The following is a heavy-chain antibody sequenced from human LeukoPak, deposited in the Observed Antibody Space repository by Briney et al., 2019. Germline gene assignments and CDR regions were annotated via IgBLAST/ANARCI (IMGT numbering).Heavy chain of an antibody. V-gene: IGHV3-21*01. Sequence: GESLRLSCVGSGFTFSIYSMNWVRQAPGKGLEWASSIGGSSSSLYYAESVKGRFTISRDNARNSLYLQMNSLRVEDTGVYYCAKEAGQDYGAIDAFDVWGQGTMVTVSS. CDR2: IGGSSSSL. J-gene: IGHJ3*01. D-gene: IGHD4-17*01. CDR3: AKEAGQDYGAIDAFDV. CDR1: GFTFSIYS.